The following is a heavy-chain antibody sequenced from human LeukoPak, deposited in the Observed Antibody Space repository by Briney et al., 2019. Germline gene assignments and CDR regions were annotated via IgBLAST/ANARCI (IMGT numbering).Heavy chain of an antibody. CDR3: ANLYSRGY. CDR1: GFTFSSYS. V-gene: IGHV3-48*01. Sequence: GGSLRLSCAASGFTFSSYSMNWVRQAPGKGLEWVSYISSSSSTIYYADSVKGRFTISRDNSKNTLYLQMNSLRAEDTAVYYCANLYSRGYWGQGTLVTVSS. D-gene: IGHD6-13*01. CDR2: ISSSSSTI. J-gene: IGHJ4*02.